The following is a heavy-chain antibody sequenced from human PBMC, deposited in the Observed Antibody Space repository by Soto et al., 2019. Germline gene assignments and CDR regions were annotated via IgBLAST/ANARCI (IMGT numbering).Heavy chain of an antibody. CDR2: ISWDGGST. CDR3: AKAHYYYGSGTIYYFDY. CDR1: GFTFDDYT. J-gene: IGHJ4*02. Sequence: DVQLVESGGVVVQPGGSLRLSCAASGFTFDDYTMHWVRQAPGKGLEWVSLISWDGGSTYYADSVKGRFTISRDNSKNSLYLQMNSLRTEDTALYYCAKAHYYYGSGTIYYFDYWGQGTLVTVSS. D-gene: IGHD3-10*01. V-gene: IGHV3-43*01.